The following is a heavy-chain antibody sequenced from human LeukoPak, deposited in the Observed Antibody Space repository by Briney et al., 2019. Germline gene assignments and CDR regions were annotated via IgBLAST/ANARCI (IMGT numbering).Heavy chain of an antibody. J-gene: IGHJ4*02. CDR3: AGSLGLQLRSPLFDY. Sequence: SETLSLTCTVSGGSISSGDYYWSWIRQPPGTGLEWIGYIYYSGSTYYNPSLKSRVTISVDTSKNQFSLKLSSVTAADTAVYYCAGSLGLQLRSPLFDYWGQGTLVTVSS. CDR1: GGSISSGDYY. V-gene: IGHV4-30-4*01. D-gene: IGHD5-24*01. CDR2: IYYSGST.